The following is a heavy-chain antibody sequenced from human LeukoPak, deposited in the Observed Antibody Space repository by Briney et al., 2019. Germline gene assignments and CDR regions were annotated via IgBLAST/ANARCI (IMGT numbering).Heavy chain of an antibody. D-gene: IGHD6-19*01. CDR2: ISAYNGNT. CDR1: GGTFSSYA. Sequence: ASVKVSCKASGGTFSSYAISWVRQAPGQGLEWMGWISAYNGNTNYAQKLQGRVTMTTDTSTSTAYMELRSLRSDDTAVYYCARDGGSGWSRRLFDYWGQGTLVTVSS. V-gene: IGHV1-18*01. CDR3: ARDGGSGWSRRLFDY. J-gene: IGHJ4*02.